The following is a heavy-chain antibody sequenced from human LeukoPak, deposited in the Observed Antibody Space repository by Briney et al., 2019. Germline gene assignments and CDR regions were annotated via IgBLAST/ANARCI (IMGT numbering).Heavy chain of an antibody. Sequence: GGSLRLSCAASGFTFSSYGMSWVRQAPGKGLEWVSAISGSGGSTYYADSVKGRFTISRDNSKNTLYLQMNSLRAEDTAVYYCAKASRGYSYGSQLTYYFDYWGQGTLVTVSS. CDR1: GFTFSSYG. CDR3: AKASRGYSYGSQLTYYFDY. CDR2: ISGSGGST. V-gene: IGHV3-23*01. D-gene: IGHD5-18*01. J-gene: IGHJ4*02.